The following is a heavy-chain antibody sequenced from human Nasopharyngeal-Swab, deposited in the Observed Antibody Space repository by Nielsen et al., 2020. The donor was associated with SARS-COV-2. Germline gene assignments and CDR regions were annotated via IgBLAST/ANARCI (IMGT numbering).Heavy chain of an antibody. D-gene: IGHD3-10*01. CDR1: GFTFSGSA. V-gene: IGHV3-73*01. CDR2: IRSKANSYAT. J-gene: IGHJ4*02. CDR3: TGTMVQGV. Sequence: LKISCAASGFTFSGSAMHWVRQASGKGLEWVGRIRSKANSYATAYAASVKGRFTISRDDSKNTAYLQMNSLKTEDTAVYYCTGTMVQGVWGQGTLVTVSS.